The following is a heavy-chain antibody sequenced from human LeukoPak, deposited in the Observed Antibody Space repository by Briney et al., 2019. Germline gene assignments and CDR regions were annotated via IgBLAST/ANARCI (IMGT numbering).Heavy chain of an antibody. V-gene: IGHV1-46*04. J-gene: IGHJ3*02. Sequence: ASVTVSCKASGYSFTNYDINWVRQAPGQRLEWMGIIKPSGGDTNYAQTLQGRVFMTRDTSTSTVYMELSSLKSADTAVYYCARVRDGYNDAYDIWGQGTMVTVSS. CDR1: GYSFTNYD. CDR3: ARVRDGYNDAYDI. D-gene: IGHD5-24*01. CDR2: IKPSGGDT.